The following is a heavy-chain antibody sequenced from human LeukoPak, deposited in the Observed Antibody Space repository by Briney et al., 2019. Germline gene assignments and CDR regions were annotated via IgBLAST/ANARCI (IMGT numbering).Heavy chain of an antibody. Sequence: ASVTVSYKASGYTFTIYGISWVRQAPGQGREGMGWISAYNGNTNYAQKLQGRVTITTDTSTSTAYMALRSLRSDDTAVYYCARTAPFGRFGELSSFFDYWGQGTLVTVSS. V-gene: IGHV1-18*04. CDR1: GYTFTIYG. CDR3: ARTAPFGRFGELSSFFDY. CDR2: ISAYNGNT. D-gene: IGHD3-10*01. J-gene: IGHJ4*02.